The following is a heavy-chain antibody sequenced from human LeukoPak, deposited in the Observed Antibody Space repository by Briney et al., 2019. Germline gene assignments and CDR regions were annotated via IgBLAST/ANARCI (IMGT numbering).Heavy chain of an antibody. CDR1: GFTFDDYA. Sequence: GRSLRLPCAASGFTFDDYAMHWVRQAPGKGLEWVSGISWNSGSIGYADSVKGRFTISRDNAKNSLYLQMNSLRAEDTALYYCAKDIGRGYYDFWSGYGFDYWGQGTLVTVSS. CDR3: AKDIGRGYYDFWSGYGFDY. V-gene: IGHV3-9*01. D-gene: IGHD3-3*01. J-gene: IGHJ4*02. CDR2: ISWNSGSI.